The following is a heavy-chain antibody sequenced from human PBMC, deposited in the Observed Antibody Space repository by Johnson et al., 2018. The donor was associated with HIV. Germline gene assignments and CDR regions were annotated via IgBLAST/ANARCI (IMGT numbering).Heavy chain of an antibody. CDR3: AKVPPDAFDI. V-gene: IGHV3-62*03. CDR1: GFTFSSSA. J-gene: IGHJ3*02. Sequence: VQLLESGGGVVQPGGSLRLSCAASGFTFSSSAMHRVHQAPGNGLEWVSVISTSGDTVLYTDSVKGRFTISRDNSKNTLYLQMNSLRAEDTAVYYCAKVPPDAFDIWGQGTMVTVSS. CDR2: ISTSGDTV.